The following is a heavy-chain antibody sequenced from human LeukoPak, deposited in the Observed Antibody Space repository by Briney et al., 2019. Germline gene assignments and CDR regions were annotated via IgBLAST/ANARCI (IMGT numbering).Heavy chain of an antibody. D-gene: IGHD3-16*01. Sequence: ASVKVSYKASGYSFTDKYMHWVRQAPGQGLEWMGRINPNSGGTNYVQKFQGRVTTTTDTSMSTAYMELSRLTSDDTAVYYCARAGGLSWFDPWGQGTLVTVSS. V-gene: IGHV1-2*06. CDR1: GYSFTDKY. J-gene: IGHJ5*02. CDR2: INPNSGGT. CDR3: ARAGGLSWFDP.